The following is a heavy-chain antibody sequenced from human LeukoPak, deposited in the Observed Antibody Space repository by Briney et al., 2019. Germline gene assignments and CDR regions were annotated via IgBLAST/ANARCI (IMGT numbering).Heavy chain of an antibody. V-gene: IGHV4-59*01. CDR2: IYYSGST. J-gene: IGHJ6*02. CDR3: ARDRSPEHYYDSSHWDYYYGMDV. D-gene: IGHD3-22*01. CDR1: GGSISSYY. Sequence: PSETLSLTCTVSGGSISSYYWSWIRQPPGKGLEWIGYIYYSGSTNYNPSPKSRVTISVDTSKNQFSLKLGSVTAADTAVYYCARDRSPEHYYDSSHWDYYYGMDVWGQGTTVTVSS.